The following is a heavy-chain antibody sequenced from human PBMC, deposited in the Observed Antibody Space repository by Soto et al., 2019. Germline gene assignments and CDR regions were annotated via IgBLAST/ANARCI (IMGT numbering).Heavy chain of an antibody. D-gene: IGHD3-3*02. Sequence: QVQLQQWGAGLLKPSETLSLTCAVYGGSFTGYYWTWIRQPPGKGLEWIGEITYRGSSYYNPSLESRISMAVDTSKNQFSLKLRSVTAADTAVYFCVRGQPHRITIFEVVIRSYDYGMDVWGQGTTVTVSS. CDR3: VRGQPHRITIFEVVIRSYDYGMDV. CDR2: ITYRGSS. J-gene: IGHJ6*02. V-gene: IGHV4-34*01. CDR1: GGSFTGYY.